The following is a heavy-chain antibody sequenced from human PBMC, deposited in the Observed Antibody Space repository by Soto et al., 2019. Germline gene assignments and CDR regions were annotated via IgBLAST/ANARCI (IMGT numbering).Heavy chain of an antibody. CDR3: ARVPSSEYSSSWSDYYYYGMDV. V-gene: IGHV1-69*13. Sequence: SVKVSCKASGGTFSSYAIGWVRQAPGQGLEWMGGIIPIFGTANYAQKFQGRVTITADESTSTAYMELSSLRSEDTAVYYCARVPSSEYSSSWSDYYYYGMDVWGQGTTVTVSS. CDR1: GGTFSSYA. CDR2: IIPIFGTA. D-gene: IGHD6-13*01. J-gene: IGHJ6*02.